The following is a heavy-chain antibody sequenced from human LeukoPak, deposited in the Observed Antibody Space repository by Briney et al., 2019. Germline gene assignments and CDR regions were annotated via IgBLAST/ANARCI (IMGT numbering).Heavy chain of an antibody. CDR2: IIPIFGTA. J-gene: IGHJ6*03. V-gene: IGHV1-69*05. CDR1: GGTFSSYA. CDR3: AREVSKRGDMDV. Sequence: ASVKVSCKASGGTFSSYAISWVRQAPGQGLEWMGGIIPIFGTANYAQKFQGRVTITTDESTSTAYMELSSLRSEDTAVYYCAREVSKRGDMDVWGKGTTVTVSS.